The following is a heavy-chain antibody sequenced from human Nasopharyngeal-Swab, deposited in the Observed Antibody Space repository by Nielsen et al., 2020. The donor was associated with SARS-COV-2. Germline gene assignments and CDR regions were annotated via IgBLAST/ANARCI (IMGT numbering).Heavy chain of an antibody. CDR3: ATGEPNYYYYYGMDV. Sequence: GESLKISCVASGFTFSSYAMSWVRQAPGKGLEWVSSVSSTSSYIYYADPLKGRFTISRDNAKNSLYLQMNSLRAEDTAVYYCATGEPNYYYYYGMDVWGQGTTVTVSS. J-gene: IGHJ6*02. D-gene: IGHD1-14*01. CDR2: VSSTSSYI. CDR1: GFTFSSYA. V-gene: IGHV3-21*01.